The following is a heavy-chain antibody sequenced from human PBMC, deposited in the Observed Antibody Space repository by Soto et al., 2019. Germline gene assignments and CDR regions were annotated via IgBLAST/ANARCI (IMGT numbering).Heavy chain of an antibody. V-gene: IGHV3-48*01. Sequence: EVQLVESGGGLVQPGGSLRLSCAASGFTFSAYSMNWVRQAPGKGLEWISYIRTSPTTIHYADSVKGRFTISRDNAKNSLYLQMTSLRAEDTAIYYCARDYHYAFDFWGQGTLVTVSS. CDR2: IRTSPTTI. CDR1: GFTFSAYS. J-gene: IGHJ4*02. CDR3: ARDYHYAFDF. D-gene: IGHD2-2*01.